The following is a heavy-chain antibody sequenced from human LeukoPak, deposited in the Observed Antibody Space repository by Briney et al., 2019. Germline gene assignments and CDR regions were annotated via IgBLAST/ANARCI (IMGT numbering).Heavy chain of an antibody. CDR3: ARERWSLYSNDYYYYGLDV. D-gene: IGHD3-3*01. Sequence: GGSLRLSCAASEFIFSNYYMNWVRQAPGKGLEWVAHIKQDGSEKNYVDSVKGRFTISRDNAKNSLYLQMNSLRAEDTAVYYCARERWSLYSNDYYYYGLDVWGQGTTVTVSS. CDR1: EFIFSNYY. V-gene: IGHV3-7*01. J-gene: IGHJ6*02. CDR2: IKQDGSEK.